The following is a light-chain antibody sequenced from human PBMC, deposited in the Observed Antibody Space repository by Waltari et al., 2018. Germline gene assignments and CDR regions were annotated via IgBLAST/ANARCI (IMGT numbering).Light chain of an antibody. V-gene: IGKV2-30*02. Sequence: DVVMTQSPLSLPVTLGQPASISCRSSQSLVHSHGNTFLNWFQHRPGQSPRRLIYKVSNRDFGVPDRFSGSGSGTDFTLKISRVEAEDVGVYYCMQGTHWPPITFGQGTRLEIK. CDR1: QSLVHSHGNTF. CDR2: KVS. CDR3: MQGTHWPPIT. J-gene: IGKJ5*01.